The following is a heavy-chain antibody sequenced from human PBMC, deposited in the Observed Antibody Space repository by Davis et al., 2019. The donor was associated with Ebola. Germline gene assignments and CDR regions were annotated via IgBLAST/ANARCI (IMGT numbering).Heavy chain of an antibody. J-gene: IGHJ5*02. V-gene: IGHV3-48*02. CDR3: ARLMDTYGWYSDL. CDR1: GFTFSTYS. CDR2: ISGSASST. D-gene: IGHD6-19*01. Sequence: PGGSLRLSCAASGFTFSTYSMNWVRQAPGKGLEWLSYISGSASSTSYADSVKGRFTISRDNGKNTLYLQMNSLRDEDTAVYHCARLMDTYGWYSDLWGQGTLVTVSS.